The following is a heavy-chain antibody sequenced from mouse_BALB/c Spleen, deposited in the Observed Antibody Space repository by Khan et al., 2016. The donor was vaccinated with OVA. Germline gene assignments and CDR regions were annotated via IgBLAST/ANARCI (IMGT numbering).Heavy chain of an antibody. CDR1: GFTFSSYG. V-gene: IGHV5-6*01. D-gene: IGHD2-3*01. J-gene: IGHJ4*01. CDR3: ARQPGYYEGSAMDY. CDR2: ISSGGSYT. Sequence: EVELVESGGDLVKPGGSLKLSCAASGFTFSSYGMSWVRQTPDKRLEWVAAISSGGSYTYYPDSLQGRFTISSDTAKNPLYLPMSSLKAEDTAMYYCARQPGYYEGSAMDYWGQGTSVTVSS.